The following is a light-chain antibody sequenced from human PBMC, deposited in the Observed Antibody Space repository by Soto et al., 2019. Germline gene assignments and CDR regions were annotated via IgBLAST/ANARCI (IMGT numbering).Light chain of an antibody. Sequence: QSVLTQPPSVSGAPGQRVTISCSGTSSNIGAGYDVHWYHQLPGTAPKLLIFGNNNRPSGVPARFSASRSGTSDSLAITGLQAQAEADSYCQSFDTTRRGSVFGGGTKLTVL. CDR1: SSNIGAGYD. J-gene: IGLJ3*02. CDR2: GNN. CDR3: QSFDTTRRGSV. V-gene: IGLV1-40*01.